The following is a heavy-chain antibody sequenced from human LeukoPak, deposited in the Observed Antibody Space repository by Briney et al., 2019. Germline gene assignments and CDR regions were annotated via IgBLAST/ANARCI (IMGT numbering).Heavy chain of an antibody. CDR2: IIPIFGTA. CDR3: ARSGKGGHHGNYYYYMDV. J-gene: IGHJ6*03. Sequence: GASVKVSCKASGGTFSSYAISWVRQAPGQGLEWMGGIIPIFGTANYAQKFQGRVTITTDESTSTAYMELSSLRSEDTAVYYCARSGKGGHHGNYYYYMDVWGKGTTVTVSS. CDR1: GGTFSSYA. D-gene: IGHD3-10*01. V-gene: IGHV1-69*05.